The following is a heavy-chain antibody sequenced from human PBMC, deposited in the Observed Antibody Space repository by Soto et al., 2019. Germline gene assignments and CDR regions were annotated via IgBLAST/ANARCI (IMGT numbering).Heavy chain of an antibody. D-gene: IGHD6-25*01. J-gene: IGHJ4*02. CDR1: VSTFSSCS. CDR3: ASVFSSGIAARPYDIDF. V-gene: IGHV3-21*01. CDR2: ISSNSTYR. Sequence: PGGSLRLSGAASVSTFSSCSMNWVRQAPGKGLEWVASISSNSTYRYYTDSVKGRFTISRYNAKNSLYLQMNSLRPQHTAVYYCASVFSSGIAARPYDIDFWGQGTMVTVSS.